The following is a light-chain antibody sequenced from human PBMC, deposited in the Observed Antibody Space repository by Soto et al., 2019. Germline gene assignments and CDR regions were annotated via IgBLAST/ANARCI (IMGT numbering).Light chain of an antibody. CDR1: QGISSY. Sequence: IQLTQSPSSLSPSVGDRVTITCRASQGISSYLAWYQKKPGKAPKLLIYAASTLQSGGPSRCISGRSGTKFALTISSLQTDDFANYYYQQSYKNAALTVGGGTKVDIK. V-gene: IGKV1-9*01. CDR2: AAS. CDR3: QQSYKNAALT. J-gene: IGKJ4*01.